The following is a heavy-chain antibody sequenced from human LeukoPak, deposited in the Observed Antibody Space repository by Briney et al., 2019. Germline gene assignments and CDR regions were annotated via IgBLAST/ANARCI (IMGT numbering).Heavy chain of an antibody. J-gene: IGHJ6*03. Sequence: PGGSLRLSCAASGFTFSDYYMSWIRQAPGKGLEWVSYISSSGSTIYYADSVKGRFTISRDNAKNSLYLQMNSLRAEDTAVYYCARVSAGWYYYYYYYMDVWGKGTTVTISS. CDR3: ARVSAGWYYYYYYYMDV. D-gene: IGHD6-19*01. CDR1: GFTFSDYY. CDR2: ISSSGSTI. V-gene: IGHV3-11*01.